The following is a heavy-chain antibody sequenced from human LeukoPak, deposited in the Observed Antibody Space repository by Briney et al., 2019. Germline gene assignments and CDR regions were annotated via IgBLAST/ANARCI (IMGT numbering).Heavy chain of an antibody. Sequence: PSETLSLTCTVSGGSISSYYWSWIRQPPGKGLEWIGYIYYSGSTNYNPSLKSRVTISVDTSKNQFSLKLSSVTAADTAVYYCARGGGIAADYWGQGTLVTVSS. D-gene: IGHD6-13*01. V-gene: IGHV4-59*08. CDR2: IYYSGST. CDR3: ARGGGIAADY. CDR1: GGSISSYY. J-gene: IGHJ4*02.